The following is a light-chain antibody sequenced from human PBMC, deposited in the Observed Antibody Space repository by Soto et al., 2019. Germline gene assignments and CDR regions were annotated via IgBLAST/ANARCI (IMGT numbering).Light chain of an antibody. CDR2: GAS. Sequence: EIVLTQSPGTLSLSPGERATLSCRASQSVSSNYLAWYQQKPGQAPRLLIYGASSRATGIPDRFSGSGSGTDFTLTVGRLEPEDFALYFCQQYGSSPVTFGQGTRLEIK. CDR3: QQYGSSPVT. J-gene: IGKJ5*01. V-gene: IGKV3-20*01. CDR1: QSVSSNY.